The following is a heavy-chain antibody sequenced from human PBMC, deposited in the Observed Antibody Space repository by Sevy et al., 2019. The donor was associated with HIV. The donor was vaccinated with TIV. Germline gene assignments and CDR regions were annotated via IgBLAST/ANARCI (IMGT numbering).Heavy chain of an antibody. Sequence: GGSLRLSCIASGFIFSNYEMNWVRQAPGKGLEWVSYITSSGSTKHYADSVKGRFTISRDNGKNSIYLQMNSLRAEDTAVYYCARATHYYDTSGPYFSDFWGQGTLVTVSS. CDR2: ITSSGSTK. CDR3: ARATHYYDTSGPYFSDF. CDR1: GFIFSNYE. D-gene: IGHD3-22*01. J-gene: IGHJ4*02. V-gene: IGHV3-48*03.